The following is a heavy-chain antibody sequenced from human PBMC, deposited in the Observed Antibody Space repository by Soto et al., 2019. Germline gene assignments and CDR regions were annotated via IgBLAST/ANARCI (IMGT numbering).Heavy chain of an antibody. Sequence: VKVSCKASRYTFTNFYIHWLRQAPGQGLEWMGIINPSGDTKYAQKFQGRVTMTTDTSTTTAYLELRSLRSDDTAVYYCARHHGPTTSENWFDPWGQGTLVTVSS. CDR3: ARHHGPTTSENWFDP. J-gene: IGHJ5*02. D-gene: IGHD5-12*01. CDR2: INPSGDT. CDR1: RYTFTNFY. V-gene: IGHV1-46*01.